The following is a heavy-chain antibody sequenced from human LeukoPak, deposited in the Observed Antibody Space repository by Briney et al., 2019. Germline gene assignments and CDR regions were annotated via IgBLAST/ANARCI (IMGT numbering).Heavy chain of an antibody. CDR1: GGSLSSYY. CDR3: ARDRSSRDAFDI. Sequence: PSETLSLTCTVSGGSLSSYYWSWIRQPAWKGLEWIGRIYTSGSTNYNPSLKSRVTMSVDTSKNQFSLKLSSVTAADTAVYYCARDRSSRDAFDIWGQGTMVTVSS. V-gene: IGHV4-4*07. J-gene: IGHJ3*02. D-gene: IGHD6-6*01. CDR2: IYTSGST.